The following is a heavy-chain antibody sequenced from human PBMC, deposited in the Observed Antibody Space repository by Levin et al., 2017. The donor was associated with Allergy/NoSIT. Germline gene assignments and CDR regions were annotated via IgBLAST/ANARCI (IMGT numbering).Heavy chain of an antibody. J-gene: IGHJ3*01. CDR1: GFTFSAYT. D-gene: IGHD2-2*01. CDR2: ISYSSSDI. Sequence: PGGSLRLSCAASGFTFSAYTMNWVRQAPGKGLEWVSSISYSSSDIYYADSVKGRFTISRDNAKNSLYLQMNSLRAEDTAVYYCAREQFSTSIYFFSSWGQGTVVTVSS. V-gene: IGHV3-21*01. CDR3: AREQFSTSIYFFSS.